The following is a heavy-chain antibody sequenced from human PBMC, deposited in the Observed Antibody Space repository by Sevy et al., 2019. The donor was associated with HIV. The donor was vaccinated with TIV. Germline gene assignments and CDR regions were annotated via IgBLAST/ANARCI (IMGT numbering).Heavy chain of an antibody. V-gene: IGHV1-2*02. D-gene: IGHD3-22*01. CDR2: INPKSGGT. J-gene: IGHJ4*02. Sequence: ASVKVSCKTSGYTFTGYFIHWVRQAPGQGLEWMGWINPKSGGTNSAQKFQGRVTMTRVTSISTAYMELSSLRSDDTAVYYCARDHYLDSVDYWGQGTLVTVSS. CDR1: GYTFTGYF. CDR3: ARDHYLDSVDY.